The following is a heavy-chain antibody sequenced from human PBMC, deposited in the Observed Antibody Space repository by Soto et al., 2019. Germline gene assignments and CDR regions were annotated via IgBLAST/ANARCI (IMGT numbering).Heavy chain of an antibody. Sequence: PSETLSLTCAVYGGSFSGYYWSWLRQPPGKGLEWIGEINHSGSTNYNPSLKSRVTISVDTSKNQFSLKLSSVTAADTAVYYCARMWNMVRTISYYYYGMDVWGQGTTVTVS. D-gene: IGHD3-10*01. J-gene: IGHJ6*02. V-gene: IGHV4-34*01. CDR2: INHSGST. CDR3: ARMWNMVRTISYYYYGMDV. CDR1: GGSFSGYY.